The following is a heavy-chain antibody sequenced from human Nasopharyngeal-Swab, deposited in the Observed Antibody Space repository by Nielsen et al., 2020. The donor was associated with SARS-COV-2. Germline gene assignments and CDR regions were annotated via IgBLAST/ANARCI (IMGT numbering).Heavy chain of an antibody. CDR1: GFTFSSYS. V-gene: IGHV3-21*01. D-gene: IGHD2-15*01. Sequence: GESLKISCAVSGFTFSSYSMNWVRQAPGKGLEWVSSISSSSSYIYYADSVKGRFTISRDNAKNSLYLQMNSLRAEDTAVYYCARVCGGGSCYGYYYGMDVWGQGTTVTVSS. CDR3: ARVCGGGSCYGYYYGMDV. CDR2: ISSSSSYI. J-gene: IGHJ6*02.